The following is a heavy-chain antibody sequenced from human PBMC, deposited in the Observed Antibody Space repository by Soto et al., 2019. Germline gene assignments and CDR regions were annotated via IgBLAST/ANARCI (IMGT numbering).Heavy chain of an antibody. Sequence: ASVKVSCKASGGTFSSYSINWVRQAPGQGLEWMGRIIPILRMANYAQKFQGRVTITADKSTGTAYMELNSLRSEDTAVYYCARDSPIGSTFSGYDAIEYWGQGTLVTVSS. D-gene: IGHD5-12*01. CDR2: IIPILRMA. CDR1: GGTFSSYS. V-gene: IGHV1-69*04. CDR3: ARDSPIGSTFSGYDAIEY. J-gene: IGHJ4*02.